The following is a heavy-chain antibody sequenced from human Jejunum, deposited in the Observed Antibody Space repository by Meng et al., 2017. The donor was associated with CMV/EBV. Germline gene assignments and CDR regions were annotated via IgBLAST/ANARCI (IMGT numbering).Heavy chain of an antibody. Sequence: FTFSSYGMHWVPQAPGKGLVWVSRINSDGSSTSYADSVKGRFTISRDNAKNTLYLQMNSLRAEDTAVYYCAREGGGTIAPRDLDYWGQGTLVTVSS. CDR1: FTFSSYG. J-gene: IGHJ4*02. D-gene: IGHD6-6*01. CDR2: INSDGSST. V-gene: IGHV3-74*01. CDR3: AREGGGTIAPRDLDY.